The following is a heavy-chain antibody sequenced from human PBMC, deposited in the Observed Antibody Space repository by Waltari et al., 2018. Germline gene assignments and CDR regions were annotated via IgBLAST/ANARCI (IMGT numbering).Heavy chain of an antibody. V-gene: IGHV3-48*01. CDR3: TNGFGFFVH. J-gene: IGHJ4*02. Sequence: DVQLVESGGGLVQPGTSLRLPCKASGFSFTDFPSGMTWVRQAPGKGLERVAYISPDGKSFFYADSVRGRFTISRDNANNSVFLQMSNLRVDDTAVYFCTNGFGFFVHWGQGTLVTVSS. CDR1: GFSFTDFPSG. D-gene: IGHD3-16*01. CDR2: ISPDGKSF.